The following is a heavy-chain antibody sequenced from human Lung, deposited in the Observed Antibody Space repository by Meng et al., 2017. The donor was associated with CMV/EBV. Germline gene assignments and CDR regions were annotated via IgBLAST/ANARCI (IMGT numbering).Heavy chain of an antibody. CDR3: ARYGGVVVVPAAIPPDY. CDR2: IYYSGST. CDR1: GGXISSSSYY. V-gene: IGHV4-39*01. J-gene: IGHJ4*02. D-gene: IGHD2-2*02. Sequence: SXTXSLXCTVSGGXISSSSYYWGWIRQPPGKGLGWIGSIYYSGSTYYNPSLKSRVTISVDTSKSQFSLKLSSVTAADTAVYYCARYGGVVVVPAAIPPDYXGQGXLVTVSS.